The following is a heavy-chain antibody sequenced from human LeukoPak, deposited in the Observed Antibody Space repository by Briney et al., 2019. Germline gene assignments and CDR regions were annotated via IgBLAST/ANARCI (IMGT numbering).Heavy chain of an antibody. CDR3: ARDLMGATDY. Sequence: GGSLRLSCAASGFTVSSNYMSWVRQAPGKGLEWVANIRQDGGETYYVDSVKGRFTISRDNAQNSLYLQMTSLRAEDMAVYYCARDLMGATDYWGQGTLVTVSS. V-gene: IGHV3-7*03. J-gene: IGHJ4*02. CDR1: GFTVSSNY. CDR2: IRQDGGET. D-gene: IGHD1-26*01.